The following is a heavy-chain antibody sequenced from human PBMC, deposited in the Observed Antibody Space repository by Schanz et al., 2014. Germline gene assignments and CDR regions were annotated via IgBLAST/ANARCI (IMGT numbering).Heavy chain of an antibody. CDR3: ARHGGIPYYPMDV. CDR1: GGSISSSTYW. V-gene: IGHV4-31*03. J-gene: IGHJ6*02. Sequence: QLQLQESGPGLVKPSETLSLTCTVSGGSISSSTYWWDWIRLLPGKGLEWIGYISYSGSTSFNPSLKSRLTMSVDTSKNQFTLRLSPVTAADTAVYYCARHGGIPYYPMDVWGQGTTVTVSS. CDR2: ISYSGST. D-gene: IGHD3-16*01.